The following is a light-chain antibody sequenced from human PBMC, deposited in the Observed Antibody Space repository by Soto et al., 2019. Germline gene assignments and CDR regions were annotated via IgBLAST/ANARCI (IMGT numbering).Light chain of an antibody. CDR1: QSVNRNY. J-gene: IGKJ4*01. CDR2: GAS. Sequence: EIVLTQSPATLSLSPGEKATLSCWASQSVNRNYLTWYQQKPGQAPRLLIFGASSRATGIPDRFSGSGSGTDFTLTISSLEPEDFAVYFCQHRGNWPLTFGGGTKVDI. V-gene: IGKV3D-20*02. CDR3: QHRGNWPLT.